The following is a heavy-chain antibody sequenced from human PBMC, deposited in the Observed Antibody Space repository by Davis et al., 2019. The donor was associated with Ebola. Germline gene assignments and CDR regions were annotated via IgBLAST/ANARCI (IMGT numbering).Heavy chain of an antibody. CDR2: ISGFNTNT. V-gene: IGHV1-18*04. J-gene: IGHJ4*02. CDR3: ARAPNYDVLTGTSSYYFDY. Sequence: ASVKVSCKSSGYTFTRYGLVWVRQAPGLGLEWMGWISGFNTNTNFAQKFQGRVTVSKDTSTNTAYMDLRSLTSDNTAIYYCARAPNYDVLTGTSSYYFDYWGQGTLVTVSS. CDR1: GYTFTRYG. D-gene: IGHD3-9*01.